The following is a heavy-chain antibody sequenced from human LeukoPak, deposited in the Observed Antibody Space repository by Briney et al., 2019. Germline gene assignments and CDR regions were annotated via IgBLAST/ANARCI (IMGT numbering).Heavy chain of an antibody. D-gene: IGHD1-26*01. V-gene: IGHV3-49*04. Sequence: GGSLRLSCTASGFTFGDYAMSWVRQAPGKGLEWVGFIRSKAYGGTTEYAASVKGRFTISRDDSKSIAYLQMNSLKTEDTAVYCCTRESIVGATTGGYFDYWGQGTLVTVSS. CDR1: GFTFGDYA. CDR2: IRSKAYGGTT. CDR3: TRESIVGATTGGYFDY. J-gene: IGHJ4*02.